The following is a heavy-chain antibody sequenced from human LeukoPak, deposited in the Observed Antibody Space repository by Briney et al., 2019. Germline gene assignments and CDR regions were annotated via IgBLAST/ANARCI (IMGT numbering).Heavy chain of an antibody. Sequence: ASVKVSCKASGYTFTGYYMHWVRQAPGQGLEWMGWINPNSGGTNYAQKFQGRVTMTRDTSISTAYMELSRLRSDDTAVYYCARVTDYGDHEAWFDPWGQGTLDTVSS. J-gene: IGHJ5*02. CDR3: ARVTDYGDHEAWFDP. D-gene: IGHD4-17*01. CDR2: INPNSGGT. CDR1: GYTFTGYY. V-gene: IGHV1-2*02.